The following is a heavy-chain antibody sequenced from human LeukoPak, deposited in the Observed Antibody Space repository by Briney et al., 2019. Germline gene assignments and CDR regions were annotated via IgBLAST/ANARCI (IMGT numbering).Heavy chain of an antibody. CDR1: GFTFSSYA. V-gene: IGHV3-30-3*01. CDR3: ARDYYDSSGYYIDY. CDR2: ISYDGSNK. J-gene: IGHJ4*02. Sequence: GGSLRLSCAASGFTFSSYAMHWVRQAPGKGLEWVAVISYDGSNKYYADSVKGRFTIPRDNSKNTLYLQMNSLRAEDTAVYYCARDYYDSSGYYIDYWGQGTLVTVSS. D-gene: IGHD3-22*01.